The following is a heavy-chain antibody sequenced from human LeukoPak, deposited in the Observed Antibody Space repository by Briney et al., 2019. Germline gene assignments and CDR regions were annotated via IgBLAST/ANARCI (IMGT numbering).Heavy chain of an antibody. D-gene: IGHD1-14*01. J-gene: IGHJ4*02. CDR1: GGSISGYY. CDR2: IYYSGST. V-gene: IGHV4-59*01. Sequence: SETLSLTCTVSGGSISGYYWSWIRQPPGKGLEWIGYIYYSGSTNYNPSLKSRVTISVDTSKNQFSLKLSSVTAADTAVYYCARNRGPTDYWGQGTLVTVSS. CDR3: ARNRGPTDY.